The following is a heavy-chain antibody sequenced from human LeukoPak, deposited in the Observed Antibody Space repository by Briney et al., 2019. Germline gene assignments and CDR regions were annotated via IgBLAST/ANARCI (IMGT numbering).Heavy chain of an antibody. J-gene: IGHJ4*02. CDR2: ISYDGSNK. CDR3: AKDCGYASYFDY. CDR1: GFTFSSFG. V-gene: IGHV3-30*18. D-gene: IGHD5-12*01. Sequence: GRSLGLSCAASGFTFSSFGMHWVRQAPGKGLEWVAFISYDGSNKYYPDSVKGRFTISRDNSKNTLYLQMNSLRAEDTAVYYCAKDCGYASYFDYWGQGTLVTVSS.